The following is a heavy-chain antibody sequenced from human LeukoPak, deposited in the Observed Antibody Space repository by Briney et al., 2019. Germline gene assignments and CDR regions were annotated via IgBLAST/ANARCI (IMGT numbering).Heavy chain of an antibody. CDR2: ISYDGSNK. J-gene: IGHJ4*02. Sequence: PGRSLRLSCAASGFTFSSYGMHWVRQAPGKGLEWVAVISYDGSNKYYADSVKGRFTISRDNSKNTLYLQMNSLRAEDTAVYYYANVYSYGYFVYWGQGTLVTVSS. V-gene: IGHV3-30*18. D-gene: IGHD5-18*01. CDR1: GFTFSSYG. CDR3: ANVYSYGYFVY.